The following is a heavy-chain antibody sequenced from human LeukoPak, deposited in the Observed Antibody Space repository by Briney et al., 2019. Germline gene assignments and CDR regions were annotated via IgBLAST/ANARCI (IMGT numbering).Heavy chain of an antibody. D-gene: IGHD5-18*01. J-gene: IGHJ6*03. CDR3: ARGGTAMAPTGPNYYYMDV. CDR2: IYYSGST. V-gene: IGHV4-39*01. CDR1: GGSISSSSYY. Sequence: RTSETLSLTCTVSGGSISSSSYYWGWIRQPPGKGLEWIGSIYYSGSTYYNPSLKSRVTISVDTSKNQFSLKLSAVTAADTAVYYCARGGTAMAPTGPNYYYMDVWGKGTTVTVSS.